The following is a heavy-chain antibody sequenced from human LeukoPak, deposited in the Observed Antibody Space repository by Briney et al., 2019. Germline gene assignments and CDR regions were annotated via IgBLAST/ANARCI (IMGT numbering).Heavy chain of an antibody. CDR1: GFTFSSYS. Sequence: GGSPRLSCVASGFTFSSYSMNWVRQAPGKGLEWVSSISSSSSYKYYTDSVKGRFTISRDNAKNSLYLQMNSLSAEDTAVYYCARSAAGAYYWGQGTLVTVSS. CDR2: ISSSSSYK. D-gene: IGHD6-19*01. J-gene: IGHJ4*02. V-gene: IGHV3-21*01. CDR3: ARSAAGAYY.